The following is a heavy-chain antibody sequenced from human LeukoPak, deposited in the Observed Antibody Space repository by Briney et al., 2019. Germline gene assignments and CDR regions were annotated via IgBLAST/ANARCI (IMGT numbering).Heavy chain of an antibody. Sequence: GASVKVSCKASGGSFISYAISWVRQAPGQGLEWMGGIIPICGTANYAQKFQGRVTITADESTSTAYMELSSLRSEDTAVYYCARSRFLEWLLSRYDAFDIWGQGTMVTVSS. CDR2: IIPICGTA. CDR1: GGSFISYA. D-gene: IGHD3-3*01. CDR3: ARSRFLEWLLSRYDAFDI. V-gene: IGHV1-69*13. J-gene: IGHJ3*02.